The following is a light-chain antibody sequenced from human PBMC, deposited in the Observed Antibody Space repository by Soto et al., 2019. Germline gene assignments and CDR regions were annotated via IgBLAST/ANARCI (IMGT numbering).Light chain of an antibody. Sequence: EIGLSQSPATPSLSPGERATLSCMASQSVSSKLAWYQQKPGQAPRLLIYGESTRATGIPARFSGSGSGTEFTLTISGLQSEDFAVYYCQQYNNWPWTFGQGTKVDIK. V-gene: IGKV3-15*01. CDR3: QQYNNWPWT. CDR2: GES. CDR1: QSVSSK. J-gene: IGKJ1*01.